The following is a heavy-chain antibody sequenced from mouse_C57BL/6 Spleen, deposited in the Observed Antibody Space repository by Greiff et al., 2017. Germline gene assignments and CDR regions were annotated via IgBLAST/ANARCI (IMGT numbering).Heavy chain of an antibody. CDR1: GFTFSSYA. CDR3: TRDRSGTLRFAY. D-gene: IGHD4-1*01. CDR2: ISSGGDYI. J-gene: IGHJ3*01. V-gene: IGHV5-9-1*02. Sequence: EVKLMESGAGLVKPGGSLKLSCAASGFTFSSYAMSWVRQTPEKRLEWVAYISSGGDYIYYADTVKGRFTISRDNARNTLYLQMSSLKSEDTAMYYCTRDRSGTLRFAYWGQGTLVTVSA.